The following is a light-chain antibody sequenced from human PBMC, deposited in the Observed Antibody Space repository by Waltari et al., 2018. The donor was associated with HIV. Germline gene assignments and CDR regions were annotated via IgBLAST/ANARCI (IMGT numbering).Light chain of an antibody. CDR2: YDN. CDR3: QLGDGTGDHPGF. Sequence: SYVLTQPPSVSVAPGKKARITCGGNNIGSKGVHWYQQKPGQAPVLVISYDNHRPSGIPERFSGSKSGNTATLTSSRVEAGDEADYYCQLGDGTGDHPGFFGTGTQVTVL. V-gene: IGLV3-21*04. J-gene: IGLJ1*01. CDR1: NIGSKG.